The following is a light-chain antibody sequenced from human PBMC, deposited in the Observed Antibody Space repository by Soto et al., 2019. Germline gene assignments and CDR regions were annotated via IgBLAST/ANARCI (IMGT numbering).Light chain of an antibody. V-gene: IGKV3-20*01. CDR3: QQYVSSVT. CDR2: GAS. CDR1: QSVDSSF. Sequence: EIVLTQSPGSLSLSPGERATLSCRASQSVDSSFCGWYQQKPGQAPRLLIYGASNRATGIPDRFSGRGSGTDFTLTISKLEPDDFAVYYCQQYVSSVTFGQGTKVEIK. J-gene: IGKJ1*01.